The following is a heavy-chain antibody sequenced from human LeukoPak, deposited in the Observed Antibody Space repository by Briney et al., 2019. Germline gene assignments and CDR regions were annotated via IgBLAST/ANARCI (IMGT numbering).Heavy chain of an antibody. V-gene: IGHV3-66*01. CDR3: ARGLEQWHGFDF. CDR1: GFTVSTNY. J-gene: IGHJ4*02. Sequence: GGSLRLSCAASGFTVSTNYMSWVRQAPGQGLEWVAVIYSGGTTYYADSVKGRFTISRDNSQNTMYLQMNSLRAEDTAVYYCARGLEQWHGFDFWGQGTLVTVSS. D-gene: IGHD6-19*01. CDR2: IYSGGTT.